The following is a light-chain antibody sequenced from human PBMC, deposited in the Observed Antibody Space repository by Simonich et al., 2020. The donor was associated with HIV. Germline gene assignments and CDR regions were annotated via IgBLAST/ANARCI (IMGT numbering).Light chain of an antibody. CDR1: QSVSSY. J-gene: IGKJ5*01. Sequence: EIVLTQSPATLSLSPGERATLSCRASQSVSSYLAWYQPKPGQAPRLLIYDASNRATGIPARFSGSGSGTDFTLTISSLVPEDFAVYYCQQRSNWPITFGQGTRLEIK. CDR2: DAS. V-gene: IGKV3-11*01. CDR3: QQRSNWPIT.